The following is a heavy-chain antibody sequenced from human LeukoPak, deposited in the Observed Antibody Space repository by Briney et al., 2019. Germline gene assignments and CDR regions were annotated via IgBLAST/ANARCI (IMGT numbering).Heavy chain of an antibody. Sequence: GGSLRLSCAASGFTFSSYAMSWVRQAPGKGLEWVSAISGSGGSTYYADSVKGRFTISRDNSKNTLYLQMISLRVEDTAVYYCAKERRADGDYISAFDIWGQGTMVTVSS. V-gene: IGHV3-23*01. J-gene: IGHJ3*02. CDR3: AKERRADGDYISAFDI. CDR2: ISGSGGST. CDR1: GFTFSSYA. D-gene: IGHD4-17*01.